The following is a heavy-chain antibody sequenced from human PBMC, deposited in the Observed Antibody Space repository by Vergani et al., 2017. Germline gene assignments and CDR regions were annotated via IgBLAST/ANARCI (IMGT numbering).Heavy chain of an antibody. Sequence: VQLQESGPGLVKPSETLSLTCAVYGGSFSGYYMSWVRQAPGKGLEWVSVIYSGGSTYYADSVKGRFTISRDNSKNTLYLQMNSLRAEDTAVYYCARGYWYFDLWGRGTLVTVSS. J-gene: IGHJ2*01. CDR1: GGSFSGYY. D-gene: IGHD3-22*01. V-gene: IGHV3-66*02. CDR2: IYSGGST. CDR3: ARGYWYFDL.